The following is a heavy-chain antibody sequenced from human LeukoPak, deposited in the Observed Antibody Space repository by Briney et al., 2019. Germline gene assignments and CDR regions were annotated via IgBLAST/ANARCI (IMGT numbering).Heavy chain of an antibody. Sequence: GGSLRLSCAASGFTFSSYAMNWVRQAPGKGLEWVSAISGGGGTTYYADSVKGRFTISRDNSKNTLFLQMNSLRAEDTAVYYCARDDGYSSSWYDYWGQGTLVTVSS. V-gene: IGHV3-23*01. CDR1: GFTFSSYA. CDR3: ARDDGYSSSWYDY. CDR2: ISGGGGTT. J-gene: IGHJ4*02. D-gene: IGHD6-13*01.